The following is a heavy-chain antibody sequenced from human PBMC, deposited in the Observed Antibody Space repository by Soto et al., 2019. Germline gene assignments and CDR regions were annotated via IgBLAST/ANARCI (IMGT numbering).Heavy chain of an antibody. CDR3: ARDGITVGGYCSGGSCYSEAPNWFDP. V-gene: IGHV1-69*12. CDR1: GGTFSSYA. CDR2: IIPIFGTA. J-gene: IGHJ5*02. Sequence: QVQLVQSGAEVKKPGSSVKVSCKASGGTFSSYAISWVRQAPGQGLEWMGGIIPIFGTANYAQKFQGRVTITADESTSTAYMELSSLRSEDTAVYYCARDGITVGGYCSGGSCYSEAPNWFDPWGQGTLVTVSS. D-gene: IGHD2-15*01.